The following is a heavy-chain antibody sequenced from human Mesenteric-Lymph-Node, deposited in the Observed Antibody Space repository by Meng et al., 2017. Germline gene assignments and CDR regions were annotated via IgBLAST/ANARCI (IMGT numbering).Heavy chain of an antibody. D-gene: IGHD2-8*01. Sequence: GGSLRLSCSASGFTFTTYAMSWVRQAPGKGLDWVSTISGSGDSTYYADSVKGRFTISRDSSLNTLYLQMSSLRPEDTAVYFCARSTEGLCTSDKCSDAFDIWGQGTMVTVSS. CDR1: GFTFTTYA. J-gene: IGHJ3*02. V-gene: IGHV3-23*01. CDR2: ISGSGDST. CDR3: ARSTEGLCTSDKCSDAFDI.